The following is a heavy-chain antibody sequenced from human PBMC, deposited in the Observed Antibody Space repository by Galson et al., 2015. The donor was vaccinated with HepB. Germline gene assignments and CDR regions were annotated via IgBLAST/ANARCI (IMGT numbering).Heavy chain of an antibody. Sequence: SLRLSCAASGFSVSNNYMSWVRQAPGKGLEWVSVIDSGGSIYYADSMKGRFTISRDNSKNTLYLQMNSLRGEDTAVYYCARDQGDDYVNYYYYHGMDVWGQGTTVTVSS. CDR2: IDSGGSI. J-gene: IGHJ6*02. CDR3: ARDQGDDYVNYYYYHGMDV. D-gene: IGHD4-17*01. V-gene: IGHV3-66*02. CDR1: GFSVSNNY.